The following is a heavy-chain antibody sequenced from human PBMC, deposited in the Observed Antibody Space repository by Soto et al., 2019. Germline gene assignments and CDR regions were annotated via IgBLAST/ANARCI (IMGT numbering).Heavy chain of an antibody. CDR3: VTDVPNDIYPYDY. J-gene: IGHJ4*02. V-gene: IGHV3-15*01. CDR1: GFTFSGAW. CDR2: IKSKADGETT. Sequence: GGSLRLSXAASGFTFSGAWMTWVRQAPGKGLEWVGLIKSKADGETTHYAAPVEGRFTISRDDSKSTLSLQMNSLKVEDTAVYYCVTDVPNDIYPYDYWGQGTLVTVSS. D-gene: IGHD3-9*01.